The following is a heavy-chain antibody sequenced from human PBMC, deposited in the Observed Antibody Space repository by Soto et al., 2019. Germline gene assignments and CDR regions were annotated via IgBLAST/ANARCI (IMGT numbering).Heavy chain of an antibody. Sequence: QVQLVESGGGVVQPGRSLRLSCAASGFTFSSYGMHWVRQAPGKGLEGVAVIWYDGSNKYYADSVKGRFTISRDNSKNTLYLQMNSLRAEDPAVYYCARDRGRTLDYWGQGTLVTVSS. V-gene: IGHV3-33*01. CDR3: ARDRGRTLDY. CDR2: IWYDGSNK. J-gene: IGHJ4*02. CDR1: GFTFSSYG. D-gene: IGHD1-26*01.